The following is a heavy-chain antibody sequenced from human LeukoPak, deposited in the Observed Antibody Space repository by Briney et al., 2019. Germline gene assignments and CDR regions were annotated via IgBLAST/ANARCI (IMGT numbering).Heavy chain of an antibody. D-gene: IGHD3-22*01. CDR3: AKGSYYDSSGSFYFDY. CDR1: GFTFSSYA. Sequence: GGSLRLPCAASGFTFSSYAMSWVRQAPGKGLEWVSGISGSGDNTYYADSVKGRFTISRDNSKNTQYVRVNSLGTEDTAAYYCAKGSYYDSSGSFYFDYWGQGTLVTVSS. V-gene: IGHV3-23*01. J-gene: IGHJ4*02. CDR2: ISGSGDNT.